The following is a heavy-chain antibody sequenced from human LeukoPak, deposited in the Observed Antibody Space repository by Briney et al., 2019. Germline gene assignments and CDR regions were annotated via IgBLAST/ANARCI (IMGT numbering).Heavy chain of an antibody. Sequence: PGGSLRLSCAASGFTFSSYAMSWVRQAPGTGLEWVANIKQDGSEKYYVDSVKGRFTISRDNAENSLYLQMNSLRAEDTAVYYCARGTVAGIFDYWGQGTLVTVSS. V-gene: IGHV3-7*01. CDR2: IKQDGSEK. CDR1: GFTFSSYA. D-gene: IGHD6-19*01. CDR3: ARGTVAGIFDY. J-gene: IGHJ4*02.